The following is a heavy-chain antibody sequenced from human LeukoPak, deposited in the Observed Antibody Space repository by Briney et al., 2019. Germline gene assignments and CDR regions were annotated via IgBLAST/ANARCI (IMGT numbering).Heavy chain of an antibody. CDR1: GFTFSSYS. CDR2: ISSSSSYI. J-gene: IGHJ4*02. CDR3: ARNPNPQLDYGDYF. V-gene: IGHV3-21*01. D-gene: IGHD4-17*01. Sequence: PGGSLRLSCAASGFTFSSYSMNWVRQAPGKGLEWVSSISSSSSYIYYADSVKGRFTISRDNAKNSLYLQMNSLRAEDTAVYYCARNPNPQLDYGDYFWGQGTLVTVSS.